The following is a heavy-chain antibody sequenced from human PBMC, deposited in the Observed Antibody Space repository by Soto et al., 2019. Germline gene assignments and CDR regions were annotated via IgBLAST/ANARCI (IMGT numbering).Heavy chain of an antibody. D-gene: IGHD3-10*01. V-gene: IGHV4-59*01. J-gene: IGHJ5*02. CDR1: GGSISSYY. Sequence: SETLSLTCTVSGGSISSYYWSWIRQPPGKGLEWIGYIYYSGSTNYNPSLKSRVTISVDTSKNQFSLKLSSVTAADTAVYYCARATMVRGVIGWFDPWGQGTLVTVSS. CDR3: ARATMVRGVIGWFDP. CDR2: IYYSGST.